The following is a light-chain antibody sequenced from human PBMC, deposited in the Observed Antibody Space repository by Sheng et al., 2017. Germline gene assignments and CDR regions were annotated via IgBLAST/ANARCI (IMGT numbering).Light chain of an antibody. CDR3: QQYNNWPPLT. CDR1: QSVSSN. CDR2: GAS. V-gene: IGKV3-15*01. Sequence: ETVMTQSPATLSVSPGERATLSCRASQSVSSNLAWYQQKPGQAPRLLIYGASTRATGIPARFSGSGSGREFTLTISSLQSEDFALYYCQQYNNWPPLTFGGGTKVEIK. J-gene: IGKJ4*01.